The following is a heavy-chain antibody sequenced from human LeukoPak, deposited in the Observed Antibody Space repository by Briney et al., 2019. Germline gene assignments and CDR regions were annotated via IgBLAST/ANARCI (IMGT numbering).Heavy chain of an antibody. Sequence: GGSLRLTCAASGSTFSNYWMSWVRQAPGKGLEWVANIKKDGSDKYYVDSVKGRFTISRDNAKKSLSLQMNSLRAEDTAVYYCTGGPGYWGQGTLVTVSS. CDR1: GSTFSNYW. CDR2: IKKDGSDK. CDR3: TGGPGY. V-gene: IGHV3-7*01. D-gene: IGHD2-15*01. J-gene: IGHJ4*02.